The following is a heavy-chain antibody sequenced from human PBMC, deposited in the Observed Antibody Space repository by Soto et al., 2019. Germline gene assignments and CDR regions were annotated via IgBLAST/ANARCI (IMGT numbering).Heavy chain of an antibody. CDR3: ARTPDI. V-gene: IGHV4-30-2*01. CDR1: GGSISSGGYS. CDR2: IYHSGST. Sequence: QLQLQESGSGLVKPSQTLSLTCAVSGGSISSGGYSWSWIRQPPGKGLEWIGYIYHSGSTYYNPTLKSRVTISVDRSKNQFSLELSSVPSGETAVYYCARTPDIWGQGTMVTVSS. J-gene: IGHJ3*02.